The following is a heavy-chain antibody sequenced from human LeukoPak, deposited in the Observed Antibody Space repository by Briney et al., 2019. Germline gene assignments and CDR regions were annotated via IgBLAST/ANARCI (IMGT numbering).Heavy chain of an antibody. Sequence: QPGGSLRLSCAASGFTFSSYAMSWVRQAPGKGLEWVSAIRVSGGSTYYADSVKGRFTISRDNSKNTLYLQMNSLRAEDTAVYYCAAVSSIVVVLHAFDIWGQGTMVTVSS. J-gene: IGHJ3*02. D-gene: IGHD3-22*01. CDR3: AAVSSIVVVLHAFDI. CDR1: GFTFSSYA. V-gene: IGHV3-23*01. CDR2: IRVSGGST.